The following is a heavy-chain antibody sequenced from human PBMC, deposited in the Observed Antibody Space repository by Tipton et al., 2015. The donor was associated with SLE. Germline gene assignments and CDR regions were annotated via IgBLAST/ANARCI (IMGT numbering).Heavy chain of an antibody. Sequence: TLSLTCTVSGDSISRFYWNWIRQPPGRGLEWIGYMHYRGDTHYNPSLKSRVTISVDTSKNQFPLKLSSVTAADTGVYYCARAPGLERSYYYYYYMDVWGKGTTVTVSS. D-gene: IGHD1-1*01. CDR2: MHYRGDT. CDR1: GDSISRFY. J-gene: IGHJ6*03. CDR3: ARAPGLERSYYYYYYMDV. V-gene: IGHV4-59*12.